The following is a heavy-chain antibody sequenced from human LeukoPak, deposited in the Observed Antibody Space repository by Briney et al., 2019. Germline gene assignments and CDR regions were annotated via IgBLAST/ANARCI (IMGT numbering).Heavy chain of an antibody. J-gene: IGHJ4*02. CDR3: ARVKLDIVVVPAAITFDY. CDR2: INHSGST. V-gene: IGHV4-34*01. D-gene: IGHD2-2*02. Sequence: SETLSLTCAVYGASFSGYYWSWIRQPPGKGLEWIGEINHSGSTNYNPSLKSRVTISVDTSKNQFSLKLSSVTAADTAVYYCARVKLDIVVVPAAITFDYWGQGTLVTVSS. CDR1: GASFSGYY.